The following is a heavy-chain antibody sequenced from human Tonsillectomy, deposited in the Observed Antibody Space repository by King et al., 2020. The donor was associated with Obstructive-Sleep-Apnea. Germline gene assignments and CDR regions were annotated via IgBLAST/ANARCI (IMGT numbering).Heavy chain of an antibody. Sequence: QLVESGGGLVKPGGSLTLSCAASGFTFSNAWMSWVRQPPGKGLEWVGRIKSKTDGGTTDYPAPVKGKITVARDDSKNTLYLQMNSLETEDTAVYYCTTGIRAGIDYWGQGTLVTVSS. CDR2: IKSKTDGGTT. J-gene: IGHJ4*02. D-gene: IGHD6-19*01. CDR3: TTGIRAGIDY. V-gene: IGHV3-15*01. CDR1: GFTFSNAW.